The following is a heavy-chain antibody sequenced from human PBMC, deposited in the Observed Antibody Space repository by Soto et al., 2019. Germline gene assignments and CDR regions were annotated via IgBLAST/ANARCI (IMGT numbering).Heavy chain of an antibody. D-gene: IGHD1-26*01. CDR1: GGSFSGYY. Sequence: PSETLSLTCAVYGGSFSGYYWSWIRQPPGKGLEWIGEINHSGSTNYNLSLKSRVTISVDTSKNQFSLKLGSVTAADTAVYYCARSTLIRYSGSYYFDYWGQGTLVTVSS. CDR3: ARSTLIRYSGSYYFDY. V-gene: IGHV4-34*01. J-gene: IGHJ4*02. CDR2: INHSGST.